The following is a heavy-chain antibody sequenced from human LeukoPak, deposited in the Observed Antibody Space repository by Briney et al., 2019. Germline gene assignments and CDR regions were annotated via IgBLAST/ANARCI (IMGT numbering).Heavy chain of an antibody. J-gene: IGHJ6*02. Sequence: PSETLSLTCTVAGGSVSGYFWSWIRQPPGKGLGLVAYIHYTGTTNYNPSLKSRLIISVDTSKNQFSLKLSSVTAADTAVYYCARHNQVTVTTSSYSYPMDVWGQGTTVSVSS. CDR2: IHYTGTT. CDR1: GGSVSGYF. CDR3: ARHNQVTVTTSSYSYPMDV. V-gene: IGHV4-59*08. D-gene: IGHD4-11*01.